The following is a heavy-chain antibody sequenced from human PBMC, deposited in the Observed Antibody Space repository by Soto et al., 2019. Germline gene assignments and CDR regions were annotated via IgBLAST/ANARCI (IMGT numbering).Heavy chain of an antibody. J-gene: IGHJ3*02. Sequence: GGSLRLSCAASGFTFSSYSMNWVRQAPGKGLEWVSYISSSSSTIYYADSVKGRFTISRDNAKNSLYLQMNSLRAEDTAVYHCARDQQWLVPYDAFDIWGQGTMVTVSS. V-gene: IGHV3-48*01. CDR1: GFTFSSYS. D-gene: IGHD6-19*01. CDR2: ISSSSSTI. CDR3: ARDQQWLVPYDAFDI.